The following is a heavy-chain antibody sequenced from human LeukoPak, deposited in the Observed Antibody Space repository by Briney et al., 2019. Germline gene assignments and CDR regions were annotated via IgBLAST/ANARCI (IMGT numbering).Heavy chain of an antibody. V-gene: IGHV1-2*02. CDR2: INPNSGGT. J-gene: IGHJ4*02. D-gene: IGHD2-2*01. CDR3: ASGACSSTSCYGDY. CDR1: GYTFTGYY. Sequence: ASVKVSCKASGYTFTGYYMHWGRQAPGQGLEWMGWINPNSGGTNYAQKFQGRVTMTRDTSISTAYMELSRLRSDDTAVYYCASGACSSTSCYGDYWGQGTLVTVSS.